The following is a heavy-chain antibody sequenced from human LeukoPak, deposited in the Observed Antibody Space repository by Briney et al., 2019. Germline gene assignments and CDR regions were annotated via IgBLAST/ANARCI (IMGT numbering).Heavy chain of an antibody. CDR3: ARRRRRYQLPPGAFDI. D-gene: IGHD2-2*01. J-gene: IGHJ3*02. CDR1: GGSISSSSYY. CDR2: IYYSGST. V-gene: IGHV4-39*01. Sequence: SETLSLTCTVSGGSISSSSYYWGWIRQPPGKGLEWIGSIYYSGSTYYNPSLKSRVTISVDTSKNQFSLKLSSVTAADTAVYYCARRRRRYQLPPGAFDIWGQGTMVTVSS.